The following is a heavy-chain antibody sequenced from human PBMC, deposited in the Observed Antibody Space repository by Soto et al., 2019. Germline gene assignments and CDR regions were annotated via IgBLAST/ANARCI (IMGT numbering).Heavy chain of an antibody. Sequence: SETLSLTCTVSGGSISSYYWSWIRQPPGKGLEWIGYIYYSGSTNYNPSLKSRVTISVDTSKNQFSLKLSSVTAADTAVYYCARAKGIPAATISYYYGMDVWGQGTTVTVSS. CDR3: ARAKGIPAATISYYYGMDV. CDR1: GGSISSYY. V-gene: IGHV4-59*01. J-gene: IGHJ6*02. D-gene: IGHD6-25*01. CDR2: IYYSGST.